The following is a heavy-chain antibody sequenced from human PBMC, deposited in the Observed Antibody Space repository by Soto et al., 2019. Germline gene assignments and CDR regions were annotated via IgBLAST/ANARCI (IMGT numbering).Heavy chain of an antibody. V-gene: IGHV1-2*02. CDR2: INPNSGGT. J-gene: IGHJ6*02. Sequence: SVKVSCKASGYTFTGYYMHWVRQAPVQGLEWMGWINPNSGGTNYAQKFQGRVTMTRDTSISTAYMELSRLRSDDTAVYYCARVGRNRYMGMDVWGQGTTVTVSS. D-gene: IGHD1-20*01. CDR1: GYTFTGYY. CDR3: ARVGRNRYMGMDV.